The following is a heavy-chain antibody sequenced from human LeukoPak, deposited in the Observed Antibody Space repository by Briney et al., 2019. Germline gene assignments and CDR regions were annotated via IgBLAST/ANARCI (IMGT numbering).Heavy chain of an antibody. D-gene: IGHD2-15*01. CDR1: GGSFSGYY. J-gene: IGHJ4*02. V-gene: IGHV4-34*01. CDR3: ARLRGYCSGGSCYSLSYYFDY. CDR2: INHSGST. Sequence: SEXLSLTCAVYGGSFSGYYWSWISQPPGKGLEGIGEINHSGSTNYNPSLKSRVTISVDTSKNQFSLKLSSVTAADTAVYYCARLRGYCSGGSCYSLSYYFDYWGQGTLVTVSS.